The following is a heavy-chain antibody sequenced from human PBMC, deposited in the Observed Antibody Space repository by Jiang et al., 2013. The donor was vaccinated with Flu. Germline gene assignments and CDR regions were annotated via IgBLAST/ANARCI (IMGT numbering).Heavy chain of an antibody. V-gene: IGHV4-39*01. CDR2: IYYSGST. Sequence: LLKPSETLSLTCTVSGGSISSSSYYWGWIRQPPGKGLEWIGSIYYSGSTYYNPSLKSRVTISVDTSKNQFSLKLSSVTAADTAVYYCARQVGDRLIWGQGTMVTVSS. CDR3: ARQVGDRLI. J-gene: IGHJ3*02. CDR1: GGSISSSSYY. D-gene: IGHD2-2*01.